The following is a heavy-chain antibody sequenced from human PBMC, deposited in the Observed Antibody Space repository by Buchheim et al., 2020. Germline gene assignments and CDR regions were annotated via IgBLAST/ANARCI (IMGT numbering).Heavy chain of an antibody. J-gene: IGHJ4*02. Sequence: QVQLVQSGAEVKKPGASVKVSCKASGYTFTGYYMHWVRQAPGQGLEWMGRINPNSGGTNYAQKFQGRVTMTRDTSIRPAYMELSRLRSDDTVVYYCARINYDSSGYPLFDYWGQGTL. CDR1: GYTFTGYY. V-gene: IGHV1-2*05. CDR2: INPNSGGT. CDR3: ARINYDSSGYPLFDY. D-gene: IGHD3-22*01.